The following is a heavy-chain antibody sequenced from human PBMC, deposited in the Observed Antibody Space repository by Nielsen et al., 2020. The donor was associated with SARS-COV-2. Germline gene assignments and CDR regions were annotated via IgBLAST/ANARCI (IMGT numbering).Heavy chain of an antibody. V-gene: IGHV3-30*18. D-gene: IGHD1/OR15-1a*01. Sequence: GESLKISCAASGFTFSSYGMHWVRQAPGKGLEWVAVISYDGSNKYYADSVKGQFTISRDNSKNTLYLQMNSLRAEDTAVYYCAKDQTENIGYYYYYYMDVWGKGTTVTVSS. CDR3: AKDQTENIGYYYYYYMDV. J-gene: IGHJ6*03. CDR2: ISYDGSNK. CDR1: GFTFSSYG.